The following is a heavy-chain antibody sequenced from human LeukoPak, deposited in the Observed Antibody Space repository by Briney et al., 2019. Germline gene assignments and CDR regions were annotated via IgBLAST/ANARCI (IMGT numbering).Heavy chain of an antibody. Sequence: PSETLSLTCTVSGGSISSYYWSWIRQPPGKGLEWIGYIYYSGSTNYNPSLKSRVTISVDTSKNQFSLRLSSVTAADTAVYYCASRGYSGLDYWGQGTLVTVSS. CDR1: GGSISSYY. V-gene: IGHV4-59*12. D-gene: IGHD5-12*01. CDR2: IYYSGST. J-gene: IGHJ4*02. CDR3: ASRGYSGLDY.